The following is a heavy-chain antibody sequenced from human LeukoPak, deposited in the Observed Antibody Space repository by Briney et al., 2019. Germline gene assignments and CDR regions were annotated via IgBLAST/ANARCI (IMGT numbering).Heavy chain of an antibody. CDR3: TRDRGAYNLYDY. V-gene: IGHV3-49*03. Sequence: GGSLRLSCAASGFTFSSTYMSWIRQAPGKGLEWVGFIRSKAYGETADYAASVKGRFTISRDDSKAIAYLQMNSLKTEDTAVYHCTRDRGAYNLYDYWGQGTLVTVSS. CDR1: GFTFSSTY. D-gene: IGHD1-1*01. CDR2: IRSKAYGETA. J-gene: IGHJ4*02.